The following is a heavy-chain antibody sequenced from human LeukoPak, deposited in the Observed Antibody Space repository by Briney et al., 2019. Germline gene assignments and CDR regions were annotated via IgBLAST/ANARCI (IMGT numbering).Heavy chain of an antibody. CDR1: GFTLSSSA. CDR2: SGTDGDT. D-gene: IGHD6-13*01. Sequence: GGSLRLSCAASGFTLSSSAMNWVRQAPGKGLEWVSASGTDGDTYYADSVKGRFTISRDNSKNTLYLQMTSLRAEDTAVYYCAKKIPGTYPYDSWGQGTLVTVSP. V-gene: IGHV3-23*01. CDR3: AKKIPGTYPYDS. J-gene: IGHJ4*02.